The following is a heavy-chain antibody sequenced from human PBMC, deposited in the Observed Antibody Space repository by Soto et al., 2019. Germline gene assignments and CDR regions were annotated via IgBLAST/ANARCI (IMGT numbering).Heavy chain of an antibody. D-gene: IGHD6-19*01. CDR3: ANSQRIGYTSGWYLRGFDY. CDR1: GFTFSSYA. V-gene: IGHV3-23*01. CDR2: ISGSGGST. J-gene: IGHJ4*02. Sequence: EAQLLESGGGLVQPGGSLRLSCAASGFTFSSYAMSWVRQAPGKGLEWVSAISGSGGSTYYADSVKGRFTISRDNSKNTLYLQMNILRAEDTAVYYCANSQRIGYTSGWYLRGFDYWGQGTLVTVSS.